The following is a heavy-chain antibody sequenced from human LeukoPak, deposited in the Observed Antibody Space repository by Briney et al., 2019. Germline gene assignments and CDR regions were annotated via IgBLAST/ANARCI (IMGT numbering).Heavy chain of an antibody. J-gene: IGHJ4*02. CDR1: GFTVSSNY. CDR3: AKEAQEMYSLPYFDY. Sequence: PGGSLRLSCAASGFTVSSNYMSWVRQAPGKGLEWVSVIYSGGSTYYADSVKGRFTISRDNSKNTLYLQMNSLRAEDTAVYYCAKEAQEMYSLPYFDYWGQGTLVTVSS. CDR2: IYSGGST. D-gene: IGHD2-15*01. V-gene: IGHV3-53*05.